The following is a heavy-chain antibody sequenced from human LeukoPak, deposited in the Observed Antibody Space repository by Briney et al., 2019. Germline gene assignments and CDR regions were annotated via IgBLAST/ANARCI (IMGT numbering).Heavy chain of an antibody. CDR1: GYTLTELS. Sequence: ASVKVSCKFSGYTLTELSMHWVRQAPGKGLEWMGGFDPEDGETIYAQKFQGRVTMTEDTSTDTAYMELSSLRSEDTAVYYCATDRITMVRGVITSYYFDYWGQGTLVTVSS. CDR2: FDPEDGET. D-gene: IGHD3-10*01. J-gene: IGHJ4*02. CDR3: ATDRITMVRGVITSYYFDY. V-gene: IGHV1-24*01.